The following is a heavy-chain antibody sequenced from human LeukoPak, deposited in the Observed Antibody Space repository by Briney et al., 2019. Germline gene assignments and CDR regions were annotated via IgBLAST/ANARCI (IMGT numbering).Heavy chain of an antibody. CDR1: GGTFTSYG. D-gene: IGHD3-10*01. Sequence: ASVKVSFKASGGTFTSYGISWVRQAPGQGGERMGWISAYNGNTNYAQKLQGRVTMPTDTSTSTAYMELRSLRSDDTAVYYCTRTRWGSGSYQHPYYYYYMDVWGKGTTVTISS. CDR2: ISAYNGNT. V-gene: IGHV1-18*01. CDR3: TRTRWGSGSYQHPYYYYYMDV. J-gene: IGHJ6*03.